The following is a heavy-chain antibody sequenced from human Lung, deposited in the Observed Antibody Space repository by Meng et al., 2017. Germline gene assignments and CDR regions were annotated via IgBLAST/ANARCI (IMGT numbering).Heavy chain of an antibody. Sequence: QRQPWGAGLLKPSETLSLTCVVSSGSFSDYYWSWIRQPPGKGLEWIGEINHSGSTNYNPSLESRATISVDTSQNNLSLKLSSVTAADSAVYYCARGPTTMAHDFDYWGQGTLVTVSS. V-gene: IGHV4-34*01. D-gene: IGHD4-11*01. CDR2: INHSGST. J-gene: IGHJ4*02. CDR1: SGSFSDYY. CDR3: ARGPTTMAHDFDY.